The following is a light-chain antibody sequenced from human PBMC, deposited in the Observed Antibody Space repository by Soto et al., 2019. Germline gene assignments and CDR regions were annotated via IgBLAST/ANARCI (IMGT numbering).Light chain of an antibody. CDR2: EVT. CDR3: SSYAGGNSFV. V-gene: IGLV2-8*01. J-gene: IGLJ1*01. CDR1: SSDVGGYRY. Sequence: QSALTQPPSASGSPGQSVTISCTGTSSDVGGYRYVSWYQQHPGKAPKLMIYEVTERTSGTPDRFSGSKSGNTASLTVSGLQAEDEADYYCSSYAGGNSFVLGTGTKLTVL.